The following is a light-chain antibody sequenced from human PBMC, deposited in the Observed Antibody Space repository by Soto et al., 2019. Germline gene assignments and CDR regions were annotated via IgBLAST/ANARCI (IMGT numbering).Light chain of an antibody. CDR1: QSISSY. Sequence: DIQMTQSPSSLSASVGDRVTITCRASQSISSYLNWYQQKPGKAPKLLIYAASSLQSGVPSSFSGSGSATDFTLTISSLQPEDFATYYYQQSYSTPWTFGQGTKVDIK. CDR3: QQSYSTPWT. J-gene: IGKJ1*01. CDR2: AAS. V-gene: IGKV1-39*01.